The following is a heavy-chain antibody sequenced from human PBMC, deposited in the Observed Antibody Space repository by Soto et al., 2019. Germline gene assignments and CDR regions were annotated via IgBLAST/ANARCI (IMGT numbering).Heavy chain of an antibody. CDR3: ARTSYYGSSGYPSY. D-gene: IGHD3-22*01. CDR2: IIPIFGTA. CDR1: GGTFSSYA. V-gene: IGHV1-69*01. J-gene: IGHJ4*02. Sequence: QVQLVQSGAEVKKPGSSVKVSCKASGGTFSSYAISWVRQAPGQGLEWMGGIIPIFGTANYAQKFQGRVTITADESTSKDYMELSSLRAEDTAVYYFARTSYYGSSGYPSYWGQGTLVTVSS.